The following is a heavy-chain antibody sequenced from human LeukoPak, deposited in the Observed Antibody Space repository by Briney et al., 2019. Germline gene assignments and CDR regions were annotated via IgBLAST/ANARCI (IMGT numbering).Heavy chain of an antibody. J-gene: IGHJ4*02. CDR3: ARMITMVRGVIDY. V-gene: IGHV3-30*03. CDR1: GFTFSSYG. Sequence: PGGSLRLSCAASGFTFSSYGMHWVRQAPGKGLEWVAVISYDGSNKYYADSVKGRFTISRDNSKNTLYLQMNSLRAEDTAVYYCARMITMVRGVIDYWGQGTLVTVSS. D-gene: IGHD3-10*01. CDR2: ISYDGSNK.